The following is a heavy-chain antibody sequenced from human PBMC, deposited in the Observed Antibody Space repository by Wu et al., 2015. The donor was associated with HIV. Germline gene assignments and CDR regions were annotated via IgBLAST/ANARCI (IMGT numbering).Heavy chain of an antibody. CDR3: ASILRDCSSTSCSTNAFDI. V-gene: IGHV1-24*01. CDR1: GYTLTELS. CDR2: LDPEDGET. Sequence: QVQVVQSGAEVKKPGASVKVSCKVSGYTLTELSMDWVRQAPGKGLEWMGGLDPEDGETIYAQKFQGRVTMTEDTSTDTAYMELSSLRSDDTAVYYCASILRDCSSTSCSTNAFDIWGQGTMVTVSS. J-gene: IGHJ3*02. D-gene: IGHD2-2*01.